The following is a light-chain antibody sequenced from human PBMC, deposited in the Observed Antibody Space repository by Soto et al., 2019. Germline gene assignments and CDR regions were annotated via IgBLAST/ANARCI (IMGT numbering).Light chain of an antibody. CDR1: QSVSTY. V-gene: IGKV1-39*01. CDR2: GAS. Sequence: DIQMTQSPSSLSASVGDRVTITCRASQSVSTYLNWYQQKPGKAPNLLIYGASNLQSGVPSRFSGSGAGTDFTLTINSLQPEDFATYYCQQSYSSPPITFGQGTRLEI. J-gene: IGKJ5*01. CDR3: QQSYSSPPIT.